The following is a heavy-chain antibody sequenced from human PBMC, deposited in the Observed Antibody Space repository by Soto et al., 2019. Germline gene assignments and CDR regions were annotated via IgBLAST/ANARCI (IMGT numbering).Heavy chain of an antibody. V-gene: IGHV1-2*04. J-gene: IGHJ6*03. Sequence: QVQLVQSGAEVKKPGASVKVSCKASGYTFTGYYMHWVRQAPGQGLEWMGWINPNRGGTNYAQKLQGWVTMTRATSISTAYMELSRLRSDDTAVYYWASKRLGYYYMDVWGKGTTVTVSS. CDR3: ASKRLGYYYMDV. CDR1: GYTFTGYY. CDR2: INPNRGGT.